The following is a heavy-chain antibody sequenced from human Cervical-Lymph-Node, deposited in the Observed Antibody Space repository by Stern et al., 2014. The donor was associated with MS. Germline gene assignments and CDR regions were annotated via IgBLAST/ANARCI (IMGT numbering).Heavy chain of an antibody. CDR2: IYPDDSDI. D-gene: IGHD1-1*01. V-gene: IGHV5-51*04. Sequence: EVQLVESGAEVKKPGESLKISCKGSGYTFTNNWIAWVRQMPGKGLEWMGIIYPDDSDIRYSPSLQGQVTISADKPICTACLQGSSLKAADSAGYYCAGPPPRRKWDDPNYGMDVWGQGTTVTVSS. J-gene: IGHJ6*02. CDR3: AGPPPRRKWDDPNYGMDV. CDR1: GYTFTNNW.